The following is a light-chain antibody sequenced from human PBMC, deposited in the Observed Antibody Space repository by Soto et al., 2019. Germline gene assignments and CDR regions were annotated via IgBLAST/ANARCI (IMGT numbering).Light chain of an antibody. V-gene: IGLV2-14*01. CDR3: SSYTTTSTHWV. J-gene: IGLJ3*02. CDR2: EVS. Sequence: QSALTQPASVSGSPGQSITISCTGTSSDVGDYNYVSWYQQHPGKAPKVMIYEVSNRPSGVSIRFSGSKSGNTASLTISGLQAEDEADYYCSSYTTTSTHWVFGGGTKLTVL. CDR1: SSDVGDYNY.